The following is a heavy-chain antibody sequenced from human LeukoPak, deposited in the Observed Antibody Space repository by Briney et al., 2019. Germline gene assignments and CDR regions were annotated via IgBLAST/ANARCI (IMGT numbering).Heavy chain of an antibody. D-gene: IGHD2-15*01. CDR2: IYHSGST. CDR1: GYSISSGYY. V-gene: IGHV4-38-2*02. Sequence: SETLSLTCTVSGYSISSGYYWGWIRQPPGKGLEWIGSIYHSGSTYYNPSLKSRVTMSVDTSKNQFSLKLSSVTAADTAVYYCAGAIDCSGGSCYRGRVNWFDPWGQGTLVTVSS. J-gene: IGHJ5*02. CDR3: AGAIDCSGGSCYRGRVNWFDP.